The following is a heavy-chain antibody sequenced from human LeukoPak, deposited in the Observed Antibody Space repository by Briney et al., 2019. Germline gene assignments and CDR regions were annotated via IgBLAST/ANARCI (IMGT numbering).Heavy chain of an antibody. D-gene: IGHD3-22*01. CDR3: AKGEYYDSSGYRPKYYYFDY. Sequence: PGGSLRLSCAASGFTFSSYAMSWVRQAPGKGLEWVSAISGSGGSTYYADSVKGRFTISRDNSKNTLYLQMNSLRAEDTAVYYCAKGEYYDSSGYRPKYYYFDYWGQGTLVTVSS. CDR2: ISGSGGST. CDR1: GFTFSSYA. V-gene: IGHV3-23*01. J-gene: IGHJ4*02.